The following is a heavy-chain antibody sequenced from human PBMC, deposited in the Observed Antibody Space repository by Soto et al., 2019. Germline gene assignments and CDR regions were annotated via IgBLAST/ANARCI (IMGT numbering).Heavy chain of an antibody. CDR2: MYNTGST. J-gene: IGHJ4*02. CDR3: ARVAGGGLFDY. CDR1: GGSISGYY. Sequence: PSETLSLTCTVSGGSISGYYWSWIRQPPGKGLEWIGYMYNTGSTVYNPSFKSRVTISVDTSKNQFSLKLNSVTAADTAVYYCARVAGGGLFDYWGPGSMVTVSS. V-gene: IGHV4-59*01. D-gene: IGHD2-15*01.